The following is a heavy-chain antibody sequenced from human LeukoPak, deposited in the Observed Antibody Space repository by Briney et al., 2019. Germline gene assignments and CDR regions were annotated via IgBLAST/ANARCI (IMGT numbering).Heavy chain of an antibody. Sequence: SETLSLTCTVSGGSISTYYWTWIRQPAGKGLEWIGRIYTSGGTNYNPSLKSRVTMSVDTSKNQFSLKLTSVTAADTAVYYCARVPYSGYHWTHDMDVWGKGTTVTVSS. CDR3: ARVPYSGYHWTHDMDV. D-gene: IGHD5-12*01. CDR2: IYTSGGT. CDR1: GGSISTYY. J-gene: IGHJ6*03. V-gene: IGHV4-4*07.